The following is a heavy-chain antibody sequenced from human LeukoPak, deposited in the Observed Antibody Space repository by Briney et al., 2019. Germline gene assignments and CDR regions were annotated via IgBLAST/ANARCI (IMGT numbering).Heavy chain of an antibody. CDR3: AGESARAVTTSFFVADYFDY. CDR1: GFTFSSYA. CDR2: ISYDGSNK. V-gene: IGHV3-30-3*01. J-gene: IGHJ4*02. Sequence: PGGSLRLSCAASGFTFSSYAMHWVRQAPGRGLEWVAVISYDGSNKYYADSVKGRFTISRDNSKNTLYLQMNSLRAEDTAVYYCAGESARAVTTSFFVADYFDYWGQGTLVTVSS. D-gene: IGHD4-17*01.